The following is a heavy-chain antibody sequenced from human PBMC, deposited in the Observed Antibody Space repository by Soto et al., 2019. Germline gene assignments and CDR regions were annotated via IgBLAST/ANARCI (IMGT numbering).Heavy chain of an antibody. CDR1: GFTFSDHY. CDR3: ARGYEYSSSH. V-gene: IGHV3-72*01. Sequence: EVQLVESGGGLVQPGGSLRLSCAASGFTFSDHYMDWVRQAPGKGLEWVGRSRNKANSYTTEYAASVKGRFTISRDESKDSLYLQMNSLKAEDTAVYYCARGYEYSSSHWGQGTLVTVSS. CDR2: SRNKANSYTT. J-gene: IGHJ4*02. D-gene: IGHD6-6*01.